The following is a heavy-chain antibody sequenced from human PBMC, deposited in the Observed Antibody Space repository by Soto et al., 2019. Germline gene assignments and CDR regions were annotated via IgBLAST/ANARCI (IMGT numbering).Heavy chain of an antibody. Sequence: GESLKISCEGSGYAFSNYWINWVRQVSGKGLEWMGRIDPTDYFTNYSPSFQGHVTFSVDKSTSTAYVQWSSLKASDTAMYYCGRQGGDGYNIDYWGQGTLVTVSS. D-gene: IGHD2-21*01. V-gene: IGHV5-10-1*01. CDR2: IDPTDYFT. J-gene: IGHJ4*02. CDR3: GRQGGDGYNIDY. CDR1: GYAFSNYW.